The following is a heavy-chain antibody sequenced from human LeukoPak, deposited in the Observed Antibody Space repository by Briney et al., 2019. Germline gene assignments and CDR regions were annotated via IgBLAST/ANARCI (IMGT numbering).Heavy chain of an antibody. J-gene: IGHJ3*02. Sequence: GASVNVSCTASGGTFSSYAISWVRQAPGQGLEWMGGIIPIFGTANYAQKFQGRVTITADESTSTAYMELSSLRSEDTAVYYCARGPPYCGGDCSNAFDIWGQGTMATASS. D-gene: IGHD2-21*02. CDR3: ARGPPYCGGDCSNAFDI. CDR2: IIPIFGTA. CDR1: GGTFSSYA. V-gene: IGHV1-69*13.